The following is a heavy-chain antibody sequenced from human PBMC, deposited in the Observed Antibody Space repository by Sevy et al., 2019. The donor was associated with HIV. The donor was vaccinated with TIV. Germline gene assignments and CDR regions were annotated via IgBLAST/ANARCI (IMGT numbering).Heavy chain of an antibody. CDR1: GYTLTELS. V-gene: IGHV1-24*01. J-gene: IGHJ6*02. Sequence: ASVKVSCKVSGYTLTELSMHWVRQAPGKGLEWMGGFDPEDGETIYAQKFQGRVTMTGDTSTDTAYMELSSLRSGDTAVYYCATVSDFWSGYYPPGMDVWGQGTTVTVSS. D-gene: IGHD3-3*01. CDR3: ATVSDFWSGYYPPGMDV. CDR2: FDPEDGET.